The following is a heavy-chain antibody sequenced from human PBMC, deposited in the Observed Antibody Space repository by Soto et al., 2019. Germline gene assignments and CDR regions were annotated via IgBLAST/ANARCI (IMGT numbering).Heavy chain of an antibody. J-gene: IGHJ4*02. D-gene: IGHD5-18*01. Sequence: SETLSLTCAVYGGSFSGYYWSWIRQPPGKGLEWIGEINHSGSTNYNPSLKSRVTISVDTSKNQFSLKLSSVTAADTAVYYCARLTEYTAMASGTQSDYWGQGTLVTVSS. CDR3: ARLTEYTAMASGTQSDY. CDR2: INHSGST. CDR1: GGSFSGYY. V-gene: IGHV4-34*01.